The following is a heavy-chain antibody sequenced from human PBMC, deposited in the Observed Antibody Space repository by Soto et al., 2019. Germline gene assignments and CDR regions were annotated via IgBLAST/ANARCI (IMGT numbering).Heavy chain of an antibody. D-gene: IGHD5-12*01. CDR2: IYYNGDT. Sequence: SLTMSHTWSVSDGTISSGARYCTWVRQHPGKGLEWIGYIYYNGDTYYNPSLKSRVIISLDTSKNQFSLRLSSVTAADTAVYYCARARVGVCLGYRGHGNSVTVSS. V-gene: IGHV4-31*02. J-gene: IGHJ4*01. CDR3: ARARVGVCLGY. CDR1: DGTISSGARY.